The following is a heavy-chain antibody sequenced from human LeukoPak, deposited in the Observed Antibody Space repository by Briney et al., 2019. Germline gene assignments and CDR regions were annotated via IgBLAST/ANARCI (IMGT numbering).Heavy chain of an antibody. V-gene: IGHV3-15*01. CDR3: TTESPYGFFDY. CDR2: IKSKTDGGTT. Sequence: PGGSLRLSCAASGFTFSSYAMHWVRQAPGKGLEWVGRIKSKTDGGTTDYAAPVKGRFTISRDDSKNTLYLQMNSLKTEDTAVYYCTTESPYGFFDYWGQGTLVTVSS. D-gene: IGHD3-10*01. J-gene: IGHJ4*02. CDR1: GFTFSSYA.